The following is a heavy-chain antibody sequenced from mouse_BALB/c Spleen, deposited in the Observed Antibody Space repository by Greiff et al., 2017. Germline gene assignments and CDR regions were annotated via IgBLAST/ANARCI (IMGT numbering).Heavy chain of an antibody. J-gene: IGHJ4*01. CDR3: ARSLERDYAMDY. CDR1: GYSFTGYT. Sequence: VQVKQSGPELVKPGASMKISCKASGYSFTGYTRNWVKQSHGKNLEWIGLINPYNGGTSYNQKFKGKATLTVDKSSSTPFMELLSLTSEDSAVYYCARSLERDYAMDYWGQGTSVTVSS. CDR2: INPYNGGT. V-gene: IGHV1S135*01.